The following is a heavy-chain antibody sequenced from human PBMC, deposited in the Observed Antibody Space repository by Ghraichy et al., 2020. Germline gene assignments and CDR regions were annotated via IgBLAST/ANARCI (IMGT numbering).Heavy chain of an antibody. J-gene: IGHJ5*02. CDR2: IYYSGST. D-gene: IGHD6-6*01. Sequence: SETLSLTCTVSGGSISSYYWSWIRQPPGKGLEWIGYIYYSGSTNYNPSLKSRVTISVDTSKNQFSLKLSSVTAADTAVYYCARPPRRRIAAGFRTHGWFDPWGQGTLVTVSS. CDR3: ARPPRRRIAAGFRTHGWFDP. CDR1: GGSISSYY. V-gene: IGHV4-59*12.